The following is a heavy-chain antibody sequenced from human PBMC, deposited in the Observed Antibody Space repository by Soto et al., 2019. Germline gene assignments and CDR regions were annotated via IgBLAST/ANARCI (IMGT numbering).Heavy chain of an antibody. Sequence: ASVKVSCKACGYTFTTNAIHWVRQAPGQRLEWMGWIDTGKDYIRYSQKFQGRVTFAGDTSASTVYMELSSLTSEDAAVYYCARSPGWYALDFWGQGTMVTVSS. V-gene: IGHV1-3*04. D-gene: IGHD6-19*01. J-gene: IGHJ3*01. CDR1: GYTFTTNA. CDR3: ARSPGWYALDF. CDR2: IDTGKDYI.